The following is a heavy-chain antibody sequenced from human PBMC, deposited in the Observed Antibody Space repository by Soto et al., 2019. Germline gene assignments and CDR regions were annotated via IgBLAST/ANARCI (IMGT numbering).Heavy chain of an antibody. V-gene: IGHV3-15*07. D-gene: IGHD3-3*01. Sequence: PGGSLRLSCAASGFTFSNAWMNWVRQAPGKGLEWVGRIKSKTDGGTTDYAAPVKGRFTISRDDSKNTLYLQMNSLKTEYTAVYYCTIGNWRYYYGMDVWGQGTTVTVSS. J-gene: IGHJ6*02. CDR1: GFTFSNAW. CDR2: IKSKTDGGTT. CDR3: TIGNWRYYYGMDV.